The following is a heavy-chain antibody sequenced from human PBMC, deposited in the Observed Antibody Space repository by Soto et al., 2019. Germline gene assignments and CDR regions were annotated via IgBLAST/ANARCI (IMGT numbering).Heavy chain of an antibody. V-gene: IGHV1-3*01. D-gene: IGHD6-19*01. CDR3: ARIKSSGWFYYLDY. J-gene: IGHJ4*02. Sequence: GASVKVSCKASGYTFTSYAMHWVRQAPGQRLEWMGWINAGNGNTKYSQKFQGRVTITRDTSASTAYMELSSLRSEDTAVYYCARIKSSGWFYYLDYWGQGTLVTVSS. CDR1: GYTFTSYA. CDR2: INAGNGNT.